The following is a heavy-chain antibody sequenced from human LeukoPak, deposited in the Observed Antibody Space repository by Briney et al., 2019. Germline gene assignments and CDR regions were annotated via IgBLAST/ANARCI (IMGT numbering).Heavy chain of an antibody. CDR1: GFTFSYFW. CDR3: ARDNVGATPFDY. Sequence: GGSLRLSCAASGFTFSYFWMSWVRQAPGKGLEWVANINLDGTERHYVDTVKGRFTISRDNARKSLYLQMNSLRDEDTAVYYCARDNVGATPFDYWGQGTLVTVSS. J-gene: IGHJ4*02. CDR2: INLDGTER. D-gene: IGHD1-26*01. V-gene: IGHV3-7*05.